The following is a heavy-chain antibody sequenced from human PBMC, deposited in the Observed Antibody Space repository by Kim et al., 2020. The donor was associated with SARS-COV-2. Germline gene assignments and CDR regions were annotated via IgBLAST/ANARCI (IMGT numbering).Heavy chain of an antibody. Sequence: SETLSLTCAVSGGSISNISWWCWVRQPPGRRLEWIGEIHHSGNTNYNPTLKSRVTMSVDKSKNQLSLRLSTVTAADTAVYYCTRLLTGNRNYFRFDSWGQGTRVTVPS. CDR3: TRLLTGNRNYFRFDS. CDR1: GGSISNISW. V-gene: IGHV4-4*02. J-gene: IGHJ4*02. CDR2: IHHSGNT. D-gene: IGHD1-7*01.